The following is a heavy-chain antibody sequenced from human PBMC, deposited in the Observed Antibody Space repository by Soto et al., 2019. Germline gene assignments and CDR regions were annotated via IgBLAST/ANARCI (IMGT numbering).Heavy chain of an antibody. J-gene: IGHJ5*02. D-gene: IGHD6-13*01. CDR1: GGTFSSYA. CDR3: ARGGIAAAGNHWFAP. V-gene: IGHV1-69*06. Sequence: ASVKVSCKASGGTFSSYAISWVRQAPGQGLEWMGGIIPIFGTANYAQKFQGRVTITADKSTSTAYMELSSLRSEDTAVYYCARGGIAAAGNHWFAPWGQGTLVTVSS. CDR2: IIPIFGTA.